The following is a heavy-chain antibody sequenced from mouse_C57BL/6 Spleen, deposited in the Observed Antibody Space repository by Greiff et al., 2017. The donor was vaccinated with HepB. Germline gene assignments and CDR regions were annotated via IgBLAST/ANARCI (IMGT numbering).Heavy chain of an antibody. CDR2: IWSDGST. V-gene: IGHV2-6-1*01. Sequence: VKLVESGPGLVAPSQSLSITCTVSGFSLTSYGVHWVRQPPGKGLEWLVVIWSDGSTTYNSALKSRLSISKDNSKSQVFLKMNSLQTDDTAMYYCARQEVTTEYYAMDYWGQGTSVTVSS. CDR1: GFSLTSYG. CDR3: ARQEVTTEYYAMDY. J-gene: IGHJ4*01. D-gene: IGHD2-1*01.